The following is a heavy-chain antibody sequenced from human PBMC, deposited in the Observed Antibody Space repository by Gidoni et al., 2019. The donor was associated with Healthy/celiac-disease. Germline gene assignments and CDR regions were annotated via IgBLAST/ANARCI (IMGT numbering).Heavy chain of an antibody. D-gene: IGHD6-13*01. CDR3: ARGAAGTALVDY. CDR1: GGSFSGYY. J-gene: IGHJ4*02. CDR2: INHSGST. V-gene: IGHV4-34*01. Sequence: QVQLQQWGAGLLKPSATMSLTCPVYGGSFSGYYWSWIRRPPGKGLEWLGEINHSGSTNYTPSLKSRVTISVDTSKSQFSLKLSSVTAADTAVYYCARGAAGTALVDYWGQGTLVTVSS.